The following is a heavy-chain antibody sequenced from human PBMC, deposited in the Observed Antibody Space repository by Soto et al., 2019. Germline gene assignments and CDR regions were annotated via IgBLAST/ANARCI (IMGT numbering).Heavy chain of an antibody. J-gene: IGHJ3*02. Sequence: QLQLQESGPGLVKPSETLSLTCTVSGGSISSSSYYWGWIRQPPGKGLEWIGSIYYSGSTYYNPSLKSRATISVDTSKNQFPRKLSSVTAADTAVYYCARLGSRSSPPPRFDIWGQGTMVTVSS. CDR3: ARLGSRSSPPPRFDI. CDR1: GGSISSSSYY. V-gene: IGHV4-39*01. D-gene: IGHD6-6*01. CDR2: IYYSGST.